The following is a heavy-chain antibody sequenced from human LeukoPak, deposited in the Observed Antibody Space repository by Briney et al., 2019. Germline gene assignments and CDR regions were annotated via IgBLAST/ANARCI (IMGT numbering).Heavy chain of an antibody. CDR3: ARGLVGGSAAFDI. Sequence: PGGSLRLSCAASGFTVSSNYMSWVRQAPGKGLEWVSVISGSGDNTYYADSVKGRFTISRDNAKNSLYLQMNSLRAEDTAVYYCARGLVGGSAAFDIWGQGTMVTVSS. V-gene: IGHV3-53*01. J-gene: IGHJ3*02. CDR2: ISGSGDNT. CDR1: GFTVSSNY. D-gene: IGHD2-2*01.